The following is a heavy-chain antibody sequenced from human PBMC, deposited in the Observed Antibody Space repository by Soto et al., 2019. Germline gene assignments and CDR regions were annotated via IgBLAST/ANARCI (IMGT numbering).Heavy chain of an antibody. CDR3: VRERRGLGIGFDH. J-gene: IGHJ4*02. V-gene: IGHV3-53*01. D-gene: IGHD6-19*01. CDR2: FFTGGST. Sequence: VGSLRLSCAAAGFNVSDNYMGWVRQAPGKGLEWVSSFFTGGSTDYADSVKGRFTISRDDSKNTVYLQTNSLRAEDTAVYFCVRERRGLGIGFDHWGQGTLVTVSS. CDR1: GFNVSDNY.